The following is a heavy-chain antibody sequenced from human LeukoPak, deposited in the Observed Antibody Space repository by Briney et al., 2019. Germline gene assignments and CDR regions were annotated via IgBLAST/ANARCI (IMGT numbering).Heavy chain of an antibody. CDR2: ISYDGSNK. Sequence: GGSLRLSCAASGFTFSSYAMHWVRQAPGKGLEWVAVISYDGSNKYYADSVKGRFSISRDNSKNTLYLQMNSLRVEDTAVYYCARGSRRDGYNRGLDYWGQGTLVTVSS. V-gene: IGHV3-30-3*01. CDR3: ARGSRRDGYNRGLDY. J-gene: IGHJ4*02. D-gene: IGHD5-24*01. CDR1: GFTFSSYA.